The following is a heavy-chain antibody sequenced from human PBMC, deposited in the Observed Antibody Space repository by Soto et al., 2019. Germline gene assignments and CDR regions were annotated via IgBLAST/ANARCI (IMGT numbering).Heavy chain of an antibody. J-gene: IGHJ5*02. V-gene: IGHV1-69*02. Sequence: QVQLVQSGAEVKKPGSSVKVSCKASGGTFSSYSISWVRQAPGQGLEWMGRIIPILGIANYAQKFQGRVTITADKFTSTAYMGLSSLRFADTAVYYCARGQLGELNWFGPWGQGTLVTVSS. CDR1: GGTFSSYS. D-gene: IGHD3-10*01. CDR2: IIPILGIA. CDR3: ARGQLGELNWFGP.